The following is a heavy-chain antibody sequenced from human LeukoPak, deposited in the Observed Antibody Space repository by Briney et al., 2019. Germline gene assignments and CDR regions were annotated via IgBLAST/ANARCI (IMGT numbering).Heavy chain of an antibody. Sequence: PSETLSLTCTVSGGSVSSGSYYWSWIQQPPGKELEWIGYIYYSGTTNYNPSLNSRVTISVDTSKNQFSLKLSSVTAADTAVYYCARGDSGDFDYWGQGTLVTVSS. CDR2: IYYSGTT. V-gene: IGHV4-61*01. CDR3: ARGDSGDFDY. J-gene: IGHJ4*02. D-gene: IGHD1-26*01. CDR1: GGSVSSGSYY.